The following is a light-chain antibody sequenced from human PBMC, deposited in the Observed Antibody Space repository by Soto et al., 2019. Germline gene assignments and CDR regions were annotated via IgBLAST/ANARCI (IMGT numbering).Light chain of an antibody. CDR3: HQYYSIPLT. V-gene: IGKV4-1*01. CDR1: RSLLHSSNNENH. Sequence: DIAMTQSPDSLSVSLGERATINCKASRSLLHSSNNENHLAWYQQKPGQPPKLLIYCASTRESGVPDRFTGSGSETDFSLTICGLQSEDVAVYYCHQYYSIPLTCGGGTKVELK. J-gene: IGKJ4*01. CDR2: CAS.